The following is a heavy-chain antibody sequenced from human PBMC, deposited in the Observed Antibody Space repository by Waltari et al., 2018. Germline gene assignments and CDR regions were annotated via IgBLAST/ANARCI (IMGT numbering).Heavy chain of an antibody. V-gene: IGHV4-38-2*02. CDR1: GYSISSGYY. D-gene: IGHD2-2*02. CDR2: IYHSGRT. CDR3: ARKYCSSTSCYIGLHYFDY. Sequence: QVQLQESGPGLVKPSETLSLTCTVSGYSISSGYYWGWIRQPPGKGLEWIGSIYHSGRTYYNPSLKSRVTISVDTSKNQFSLKLSSVTAADTAVYYCARKYCSSTSCYIGLHYFDYWGQGTLVTVSS. J-gene: IGHJ4*02.